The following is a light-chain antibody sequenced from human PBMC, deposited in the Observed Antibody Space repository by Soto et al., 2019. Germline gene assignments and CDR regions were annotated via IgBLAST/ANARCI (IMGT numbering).Light chain of an antibody. CDR2: EVS. CDR1: SSDVGGYNY. Sequence: QSALTQPASVSGSPGQSITISCTGTSSDVGGYNYVSWYQQHPGKAPKLMIYEVSNRPSGVSNRFSGSKSGNTASLTISGLQAEDEGDYYCSSYTATRTYVFGTGTNVTVL. J-gene: IGLJ1*01. CDR3: SSYTATRTYV. V-gene: IGLV2-14*01.